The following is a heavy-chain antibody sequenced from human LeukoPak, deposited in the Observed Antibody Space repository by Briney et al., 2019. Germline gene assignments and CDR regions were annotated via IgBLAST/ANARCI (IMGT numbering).Heavy chain of an antibody. CDR3: VREILYCSGGSCYRGPFDN. V-gene: IGHV4-30-4*01. J-gene: IGHJ4*02. CDR1: NDSISSGDYY. Sequence: SETLSLTCTFSNDSISSGDYYWNWIRQLPGKGLEWIGYIFHRGGTSYNPSLKSRILFSVDTSQNQFSLKLNSVTAADTAVYYCVREILYCSGGSCYRGPFDNWGQGTLVTVSA. D-gene: IGHD2-15*01. CDR2: IFHRGGT.